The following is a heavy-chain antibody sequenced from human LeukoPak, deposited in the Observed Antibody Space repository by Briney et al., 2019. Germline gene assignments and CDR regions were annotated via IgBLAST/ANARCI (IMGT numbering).Heavy chain of an antibody. CDR1: GFTLSAYS. Sequence: GRSLRLSCVASGFTLSAYSMDWVRQAPGKGLEWISYFRSSGTTVNYADSVKGRITVSRDNAKNSLYLQMNSVRVEDTAVYYCARAPQGSYAMDVWGHGTTVTVSS. V-gene: IGHV3-48*01. CDR3: ARAPQGSYAMDV. J-gene: IGHJ6*02. CDR2: FRSSGTTV.